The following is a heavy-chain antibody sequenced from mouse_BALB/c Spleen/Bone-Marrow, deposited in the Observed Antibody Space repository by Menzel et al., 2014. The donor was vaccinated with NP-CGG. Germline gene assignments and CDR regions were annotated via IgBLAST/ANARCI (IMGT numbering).Heavy chain of an antibody. J-gene: IGHJ2*01. CDR1: GDSITGGY. Sequence: EVQRVESGPSLVKPSQTLSLTCSVTGDSITGGYWNWIRKFPGNKLEYMGYISYSGSTYYDPSLISRISITRDTSKNQYYLQLNSVTTEDTATYYCARDFDYWGQGTTLTVSS. CDR2: ISYSGST. CDR3: ARDFDY. V-gene: IGHV3-8*02.